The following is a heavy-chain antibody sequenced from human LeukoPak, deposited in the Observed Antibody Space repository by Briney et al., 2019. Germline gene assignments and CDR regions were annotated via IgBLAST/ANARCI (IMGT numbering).Heavy chain of an antibody. CDR2: IYYSGST. CDR3: ASWELRYDAFDI. V-gene: IGHV4-59*01. D-gene: IGHD1-26*01. J-gene: IGHJ3*02. Sequence: PSETLSLTCTVSGGSISSYYWSWIRQPPGKGLEWIGYIYYSGSTNYNPSLKSRVTISVDTSKNQFSLKLSSVTAADTAVYYCASWELRYDAFDIWGQGTMVTVSS. CDR1: GGSISSYY.